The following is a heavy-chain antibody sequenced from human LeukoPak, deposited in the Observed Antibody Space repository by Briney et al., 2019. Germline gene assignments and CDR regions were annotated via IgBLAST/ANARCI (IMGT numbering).Heavy chain of an antibody. D-gene: IGHD5-24*01. CDR1: GGSISSGSYY. V-gene: IGHV4-61*02. CDR3: ARVKDGYNFGQYYYYMDV. J-gene: IGHJ6*03. CDR2: IYTSGST. Sequence: SETLSLTCTVSGGSISSGSYYWSWIRQPAGKGLEWIGRIYTSGSTNYNPSLKSRVTISVDTSKNQFSLKLSSVTAADTAVYYCARVKDGYNFGQYYYYMDVWGKGTTVTVSS.